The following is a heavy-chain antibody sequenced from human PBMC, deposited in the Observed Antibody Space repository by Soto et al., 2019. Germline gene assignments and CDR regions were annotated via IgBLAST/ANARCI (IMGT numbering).Heavy chain of an antibody. CDR2: ISWNSGSI. Sequence: EVQLVESGGGLVQPGRSLRLSCAASGFTFDDYAMHWVRQAPGKGLEWVSGISWNSGSIGYADSVKGRFTISRDNTKDSVHLQMNSLGAEDTAFYYCAKDWTSERGQGTLVTVSS. CDR3: AKDWTSE. CDR1: GFTFDDYA. V-gene: IGHV3-9*01. J-gene: IGHJ4*02.